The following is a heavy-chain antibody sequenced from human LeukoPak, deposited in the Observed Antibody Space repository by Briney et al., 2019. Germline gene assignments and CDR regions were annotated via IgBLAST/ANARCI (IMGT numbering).Heavy chain of an antibody. V-gene: IGHV3-21*01. CDR2: ISSSSSYI. CDR3: AGYSSGWYNNAFDI. Sequence: IPGGSLRLSCAASGFSFSSFSMNWVRQAPGKGLEWVSSISSSSSYIYYADSVKGRFTISRDNAKNSLYLQMNSLRAEDTAVYYCAGYSSGWYNNAFDIWGQGTMVTVSS. CDR1: GFSFSSFS. D-gene: IGHD6-19*01. J-gene: IGHJ3*02.